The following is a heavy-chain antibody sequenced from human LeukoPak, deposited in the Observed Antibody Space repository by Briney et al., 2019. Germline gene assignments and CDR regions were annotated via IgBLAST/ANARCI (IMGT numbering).Heavy chain of an antibody. V-gene: IGHV1-24*01. CDR3: ARVVVVTADPGWFDP. CDR1: GYTLTELS. D-gene: IGHD2-21*02. CDR2: FDPEDGET. J-gene: IGHJ5*02. Sequence: ASVKVSCKVSGYTLTELSMHWVRQAPGKGLEWMGGFDPEDGETIYAQKFQSRVTMTEDTSTDTAYMELSSLRSEDTAVYYCARVVVVTADPGWFDPWGQGTLVTVSS.